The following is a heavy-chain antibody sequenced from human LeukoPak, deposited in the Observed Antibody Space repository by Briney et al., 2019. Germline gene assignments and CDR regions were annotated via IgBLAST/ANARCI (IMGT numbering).Heavy chain of an antibody. Sequence: GGSLRLSCAASGFTFSSYGMHWVRQAPGKGLEWVAFIRYDGSNKYYADSVKGRFTISRDNSKNTLYLQMNSLRAEDTAVYYCAKVQQLADVGDYWGQGTLVTVSS. J-gene: IGHJ4*02. D-gene: IGHD6-13*01. CDR3: AKVQQLADVGDY. CDR2: IRYDGSNK. V-gene: IGHV3-30*02. CDR1: GFTFSSYG.